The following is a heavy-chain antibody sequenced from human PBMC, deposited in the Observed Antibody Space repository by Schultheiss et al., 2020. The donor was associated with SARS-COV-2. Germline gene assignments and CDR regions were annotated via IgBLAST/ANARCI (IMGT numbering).Heavy chain of an antibody. D-gene: IGHD1-26*01. V-gene: IGHV3-64*04. CDR1: GFTFSSYA. CDR3: ARDPREVQEYYFDY. Sequence: GGSLRLSCAASGFTFSSYAMHWVRQAPGKGLEYVSAISGSGGSTYYADSVKGRFTISRDNSKNTLYLQMNSLGAEDTAVYYCARDPREVQEYYFDYWGRGTLVTVSS. CDR2: ISGSGGST. J-gene: IGHJ4*02.